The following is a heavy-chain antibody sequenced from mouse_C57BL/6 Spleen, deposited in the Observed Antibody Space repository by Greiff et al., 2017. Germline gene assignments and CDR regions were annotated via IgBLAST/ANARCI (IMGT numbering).Heavy chain of an antibody. D-gene: IGHD4-1*01. CDR1: GYTFTDYE. V-gene: IGHV1-15*01. J-gene: IGHJ2*01. Sequence: VQLQQSGAELVRPGASVTLSCKASGYTFTDYEMHWVKQTPVHGLEWIGAIDPETGGTAYNQKFKGKAILTADKSSSTAYMELRSLTSEDSAVYYCTRSELTGAEDYFDYWGQGTTLTVSS. CDR2: IDPETGGT. CDR3: TRSELTGAEDYFDY.